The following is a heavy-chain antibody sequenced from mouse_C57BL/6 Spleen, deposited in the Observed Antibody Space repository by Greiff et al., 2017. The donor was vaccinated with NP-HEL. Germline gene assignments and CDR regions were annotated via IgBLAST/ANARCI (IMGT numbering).Heavy chain of an antibody. CDR2: IDPSDSYT. D-gene: IGHD1-1*01. Sequence: QVQLQQPGAELVKPGASVKLSCKASGYTFTSYWMQWVKQRPGQGLEWIGEIDPSDSYTNYNQKFKGKATLTVDTSSSTAYMQLSSLTSEDSAVYDCARPSTVGDYYAMDYWGQGTSVTVAS. J-gene: IGHJ4*01. V-gene: IGHV1-50*01. CDR3: ARPSTVGDYYAMDY. CDR1: GYTFTSYW.